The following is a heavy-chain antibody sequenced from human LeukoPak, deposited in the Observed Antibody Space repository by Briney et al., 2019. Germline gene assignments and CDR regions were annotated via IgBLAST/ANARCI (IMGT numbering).Heavy chain of an antibody. J-gene: IGHJ4*02. D-gene: IGHD2-21*02. Sequence: GGSLRLSCAASGFTFSSYDMHWVRQATGKGLEWVSAISAAGDTYYLDSVKGRFTISRENAKNSLCLQMNSLRAGDTAVYYCVALGDRIYWGQGTLVTVSS. CDR1: GFTFSSYD. V-gene: IGHV3-13*01. CDR3: VALGDRIY. CDR2: ISAAGDT.